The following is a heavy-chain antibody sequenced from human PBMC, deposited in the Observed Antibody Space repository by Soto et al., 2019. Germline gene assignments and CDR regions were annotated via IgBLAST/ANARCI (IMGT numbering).Heavy chain of an antibody. D-gene: IGHD1-26*01. CDR2: IDPNSGGT. CDR1: GYTFTGYY. V-gene: IGHV1-2*04. J-gene: IGHJ6*02. Sequence: ASVKVSCKASGYTFTGYYMHWVRQAPGQGLEWMGWIDPNSGGTNYAQKFQGWVTMTRDTSISTAYMELSRLRSDDTAVYYCAREGSSSVGGMDVWGQGTTVTVSS. CDR3: AREGSSSVGGMDV.